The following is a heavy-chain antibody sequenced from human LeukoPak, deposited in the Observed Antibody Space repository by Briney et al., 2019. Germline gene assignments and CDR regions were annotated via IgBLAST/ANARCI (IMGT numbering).Heavy chain of an antibody. CDR3: AKGRTSGLVDAFDI. V-gene: IGHV3-23*01. CDR2: IIGSGRST. D-gene: IGHD1-26*01. J-gene: IGHJ3*02. CDR1: GFTFSSYA. Sequence: GGSLRLSCAASGFTFSSYAMTWVRQAPGKGLEWVSAIIGSGRSTYYADSVKGRFTISRDNSKNTLYLQMNSLRAEDTAVYYCAKGRTSGLVDAFDIWGQGTLHSLSS.